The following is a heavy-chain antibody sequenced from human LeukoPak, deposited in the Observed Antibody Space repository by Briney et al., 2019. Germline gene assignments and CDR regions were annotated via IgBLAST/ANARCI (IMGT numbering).Heavy chain of an antibody. V-gene: IGHV4-34*01. Sequence: SETLSLTCAVYGGSFSGYYWSWIRQPPGKGLEWIGEINHSGSTNYNPSLKSRVTISVDTSKNQFSLKLSSVTAADTAVYYCARTGELLVWMAFCIWGQGTMVTVSS. CDR2: INHSGST. CDR1: GGSFSGYY. J-gene: IGHJ3*02. CDR3: ARTGELLVWMAFCI. D-gene: IGHD3-10*01.